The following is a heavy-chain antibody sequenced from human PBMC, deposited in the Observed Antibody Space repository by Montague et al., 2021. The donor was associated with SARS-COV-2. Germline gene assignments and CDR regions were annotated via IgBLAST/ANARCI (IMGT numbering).Heavy chain of an antibody. D-gene: IGHD1-26*01. Sequence: SETLSLTCAGSGGGIHRGTGWTWVCKPPGKGLEWIGEISHSGGTNYNPSLKSRVTISVDKSKNQFSLNLNSVTAADTAVYYCARLSSDIGGYFWFDPWGQGTLVSVSS. J-gene: IGHJ5*02. V-gene: IGHV4-4*02. CDR3: ARLSSDIGGYFWFDP. CDR1: GGGIHRGTG. CDR2: ISHSGGT.